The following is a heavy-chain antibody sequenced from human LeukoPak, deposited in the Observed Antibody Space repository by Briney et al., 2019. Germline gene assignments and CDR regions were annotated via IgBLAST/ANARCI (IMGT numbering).Heavy chain of an antibody. V-gene: IGHV4-34*01. D-gene: IGHD5-12*01. CDR2: INHSGST. Sequence: ETSETLSLTCAVYGGSFSGYYWSWIRQPPGKGLEWIGEINHSGSTNYNPSLKSRVTISVDTSKNQFSLKLSSVTAADTAVYYCARDHVADDWYFDLWGRGALVTVSS. CDR3: ARDHVADDWYFDL. J-gene: IGHJ2*01. CDR1: GGSFSGYY.